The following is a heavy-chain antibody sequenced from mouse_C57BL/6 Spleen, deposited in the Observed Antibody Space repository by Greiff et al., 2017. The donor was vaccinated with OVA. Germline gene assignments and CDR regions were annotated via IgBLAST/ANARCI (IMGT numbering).Heavy chain of an antibody. CDR3: TRRERWYYFDY. Sequence: EVKVEESGGGLVQPGGSMKLSCAASGFTFSDAWMDWVRQSPEKGLEWVAEIRNKANNHATYYAESVKGRFTISRDDSKSSVYLQMNSLRAEDTGIYYCTRRERWYYFDYWGQGTTLTVSS. CDR2: IRNKANNHAT. CDR1: GFTFSDAW. V-gene: IGHV6-6*01. J-gene: IGHJ2*01.